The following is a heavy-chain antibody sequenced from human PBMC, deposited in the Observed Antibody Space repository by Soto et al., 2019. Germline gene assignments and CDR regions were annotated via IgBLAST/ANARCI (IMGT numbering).Heavy chain of an antibody. D-gene: IGHD3-16*01. Sequence: QVQLVESGGGVVQPGRSLRLSCAASGFTFSSYAMHWVRQAPGKGLEWVAVISYDGSNKYYADSVKGRFTISRDNSKKTLYLQMNSLRAEETAVYYGARAYEGDCFDYWGQGTLVTVSS. CDR2: ISYDGSNK. J-gene: IGHJ4*02. CDR1: GFTFSSYA. V-gene: IGHV3-30-3*01. CDR3: ARAYEGDCFDY.